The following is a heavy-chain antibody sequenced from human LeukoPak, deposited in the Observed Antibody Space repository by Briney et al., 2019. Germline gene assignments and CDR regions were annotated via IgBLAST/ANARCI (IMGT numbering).Heavy chain of an antibody. CDR1: GFTVSSNY. CDR2: IYSGGST. Sequence: GGSLRLSCAASGFTVSSNYMSWVRQAPGKGLEWVSVIYSGGSTYYADSVKGRFTISRDNSKNTLYLQMNSLRAEDTAVYYCARNSHLSYYFDCWGQGTLVTVSS. J-gene: IGHJ4*02. D-gene: IGHD3-16*02. CDR3: ARNSHLSYYFDC. V-gene: IGHV3-53*01.